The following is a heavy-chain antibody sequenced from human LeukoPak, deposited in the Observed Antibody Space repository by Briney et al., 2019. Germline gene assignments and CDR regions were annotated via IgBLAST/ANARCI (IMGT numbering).Heavy chain of an antibody. D-gene: IGHD1-26*01. CDR2: IWYDGSNK. Sequence: GGSLRLSCAASGFTFSSYGMSWVRQAPGKGLEWVAFIWYDGSNKYYTDSVKGRFTVSRDNSKNTVYLQMNTLRFEDTAMYYCAKDGGSYSLDYWGLGTLVTVSS. V-gene: IGHV3-30*02. CDR3: AKDGGSYSLDY. CDR1: GFTFSSYG. J-gene: IGHJ4*02.